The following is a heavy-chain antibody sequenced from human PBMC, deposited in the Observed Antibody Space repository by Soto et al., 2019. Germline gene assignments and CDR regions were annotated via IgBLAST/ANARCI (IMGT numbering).Heavy chain of an antibody. Sequence: QVQLQESGPGLVKPSQTLSLTCTVSGGSISSGDYYWSWIRQPPGKGLEWIGYIFYSGTTYYNPSLKGRFTISVDTSKNQFSLKLSSVTAADTAVYYCARDGYCTNGVCYTVFDYWGQGTLVTVSS. CDR1: GGSISSGDYY. CDR2: IFYSGTT. J-gene: IGHJ4*02. V-gene: IGHV4-30-4*01. D-gene: IGHD2-8*01. CDR3: ARDGYCTNGVCYTVFDY.